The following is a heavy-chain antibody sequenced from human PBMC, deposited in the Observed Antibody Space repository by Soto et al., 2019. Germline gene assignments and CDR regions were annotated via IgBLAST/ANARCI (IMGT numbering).Heavy chain of an antibody. V-gene: IGHV4-4*02. J-gene: IGHJ6*02. Sequence: SETLSLTCAVSGGSISSSNWWSWVRQPPGKGLEWIGEIYHSGSTNYNPSLKSRVTISVDTSKNQFSLKLSSVTAADTAVYYCARDSIAARLDYGMDVWGQGTTVTVSS. CDR2: IYHSGST. D-gene: IGHD6-6*01. CDR3: ARDSIAARLDYGMDV. CDR1: GGSISSSNW.